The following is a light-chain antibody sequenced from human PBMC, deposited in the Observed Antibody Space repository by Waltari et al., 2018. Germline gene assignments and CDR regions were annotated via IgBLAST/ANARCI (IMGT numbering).Light chain of an antibody. Sequence: QSALTPPASVSGSPGQSITIPCTGTSSDVGGSNYVSWYQQHPGKVPKLMIYDVSTRPSGVSNRFSGSKSGNTASLTISGLQAEDEADYYCSSYTSSSTRVFGGGTKLTVL. CDR3: SSYTSSSTRV. J-gene: IGLJ3*02. CDR1: SSDVGGSNY. CDR2: DVS. V-gene: IGLV2-14*03.